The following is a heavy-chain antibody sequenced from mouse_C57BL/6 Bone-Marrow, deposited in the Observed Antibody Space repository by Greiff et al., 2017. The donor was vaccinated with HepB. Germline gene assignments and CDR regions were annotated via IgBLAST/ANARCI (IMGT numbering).Heavy chain of an antibody. CDR2: ISYDGSN. D-gene: IGHD1-1*01. J-gene: IGHJ1*03. CDR1: GYSITSGYY. V-gene: IGHV3-6*01. Sequence: VQLQQSGPGLVKPSQSLSLTCSVTGYSITSGYYWNWIRQFPGNKLEWMGYISYDGSNNYNPSLKNRISITRDTSKNQFFLKLNSVTTEDTATYYCARVGAYYSYLYWYFDVWGTGTTVTVSS. CDR3: ARVGAYYSYLYWYFDV.